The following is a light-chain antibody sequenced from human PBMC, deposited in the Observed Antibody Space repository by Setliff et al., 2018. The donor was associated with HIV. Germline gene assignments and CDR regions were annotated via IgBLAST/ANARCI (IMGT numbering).Light chain of an antibody. V-gene: IGLV2-14*01. J-gene: IGLJ1*01. CDR2: EVS. CDR3: SSYTRSSSYV. CDR1: SGDIGAYNY. Sequence: QSVLTQPASVSGSPGQSITISCIGTSGDIGAYNYVPWYQQYPDKAPKLMIYEVSNRPLGVSDRFSGSKSGNTASLTISGLQAEDEADYYCSSYTRSSSYVFGTGTKVTVL.